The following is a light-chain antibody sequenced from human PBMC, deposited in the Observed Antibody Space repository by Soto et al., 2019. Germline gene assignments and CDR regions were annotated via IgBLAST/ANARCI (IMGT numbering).Light chain of an antibody. V-gene: IGLV1-44*01. Sequence: QSVLAQPPSASATPGQRVTISCSGSSSNIGSSTVSWFQQLPGTAPKPLIYRNDQRPSGVPDRFSGSKSGTSASLAISGLQSEDEADYYCAAWDGSRNGHVFGTGTKLTVL. CDR1: SSNIGSST. J-gene: IGLJ1*01. CDR3: AAWDGSRNGHV. CDR2: RND.